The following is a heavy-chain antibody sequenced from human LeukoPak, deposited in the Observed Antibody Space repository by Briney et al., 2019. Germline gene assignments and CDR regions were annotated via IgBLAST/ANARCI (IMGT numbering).Heavy chain of an antibody. Sequence: GGSLRLSCAASGFTFTSYGMHWVRQPPGKGLEWVSVIWCGGTNKYYADSVKSRFTISRDKSRNPLYLQMNSLRAEDTAVYYCASARVANYGPRGYWGQGTLVTVSS. CDR3: ASARVANYGPRGY. CDR1: GFTFTSYG. V-gene: IGHV3-33*01. D-gene: IGHD3-10*01. CDR2: IWCGGTNK. J-gene: IGHJ4*02.